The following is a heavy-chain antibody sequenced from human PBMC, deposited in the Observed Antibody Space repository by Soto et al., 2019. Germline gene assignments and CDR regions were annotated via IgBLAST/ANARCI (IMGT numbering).Heavy chain of an antibody. Sequence: EVQLVESGGDLVQPGGSLRLSCVDSGFTFSSYWMSWVRQAPVKGLEWVGNIKQDGSEENYADSVKGRFTISRDNAKNSMYLQMNSLRVEDTAVYYCARIAASGRGWDVWGQGTTVVVSS. D-gene: IGHD6-13*01. V-gene: IGHV3-7*01. CDR3: ARIAASGRGWDV. J-gene: IGHJ6*02. CDR1: GFTFSSYW. CDR2: IKQDGSEE.